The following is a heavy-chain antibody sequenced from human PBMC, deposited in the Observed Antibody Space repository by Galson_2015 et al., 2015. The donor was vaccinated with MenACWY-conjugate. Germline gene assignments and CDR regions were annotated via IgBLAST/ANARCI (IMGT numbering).Heavy chain of an antibody. D-gene: IGHD3-3*01. V-gene: IGHV3-30-3*01. CDR1: GFTFSSYV. J-gene: IGHJ4*02. CDR3: AREGNDYDFWSTYYYYFDY. CDR2: ISEGGNNK. Sequence: SLRLSCAASGFTFSSYVMHWVRQAPGKGLEWVAVISEGGNNKNYADSVKGRFTISRGNSKNTLYLQMNTLRAEDTAVYYCAREGNDYDFWSTYYYYFDYWGQGTLVTVSS.